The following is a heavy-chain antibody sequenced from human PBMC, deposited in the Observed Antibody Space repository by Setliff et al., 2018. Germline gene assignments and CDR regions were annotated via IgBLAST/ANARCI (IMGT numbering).Heavy chain of an antibody. V-gene: IGHV3-7*01. D-gene: IGHD3-9*01. Sequence: GSLRLSCAGSGFTFNTYWMTWVRQAPGKGLEWVASITHDGSKTYILDSVKGRFTISRDNTKNSLYLQMNSLRAEDTAVYYCAKKGLVIIWDYYYGMDVWGQGTTVTVSS. CDR2: ITHDGSKT. J-gene: IGHJ6*02. CDR3: AKKGLVIIWDYYYGMDV. CDR1: GFTFNTYW.